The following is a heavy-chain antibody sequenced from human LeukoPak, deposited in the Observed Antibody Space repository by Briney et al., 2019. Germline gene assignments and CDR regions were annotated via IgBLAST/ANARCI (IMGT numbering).Heavy chain of an antibody. D-gene: IGHD3-16*01. CDR3: ARDQGGAAPFAC. Sequence: SVKVSCKASGGTFSSYAISWVRQAPGQGLEWMGRIIPIFGPANYAQKFQGRVTITTDESTSTAYMDLSSLRSDDTAVDYCARDQGGAAPFACWGRGTLVPVSS. V-gene: IGHV1-69*05. J-gene: IGHJ4*02. CDR1: GGTFSSYA. CDR2: IIPIFGPA.